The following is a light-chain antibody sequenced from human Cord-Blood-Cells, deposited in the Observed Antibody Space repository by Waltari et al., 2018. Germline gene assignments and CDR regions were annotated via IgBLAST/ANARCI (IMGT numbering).Light chain of an antibody. CDR1: KLGDKY. Sequence: SYELTQPPSVSVSPGQTASIPCSGDKLGDKYACCYQQKPGQYPVLVIYQDSKRPSGIPERFSGSNSGNTATLTISGTQAMDEADYYCQAWDSSTAHVVFGGGTKLTVL. V-gene: IGLV3-1*01. J-gene: IGLJ2*01. CDR3: QAWDSSTAHVV. CDR2: QDS.